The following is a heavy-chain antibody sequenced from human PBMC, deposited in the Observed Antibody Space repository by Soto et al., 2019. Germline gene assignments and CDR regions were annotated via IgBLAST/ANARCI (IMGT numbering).Heavy chain of an antibody. Sequence: ASVKVSCKASGYTFTSYGISWVRQAPGQGLEWMGWISAYNGNTNYAQKLQGRVTMTTDTSTSTAYMELRSLRSDDTAVYYCARFTWSSFYIVVPAATLFDYWGQGTLVTVSS. D-gene: IGHD2-2*01. CDR1: GYTFTSYG. CDR2: ISAYNGNT. J-gene: IGHJ4*02. CDR3: ARFTWSSFYIVVPAATLFDY. V-gene: IGHV1-18*01.